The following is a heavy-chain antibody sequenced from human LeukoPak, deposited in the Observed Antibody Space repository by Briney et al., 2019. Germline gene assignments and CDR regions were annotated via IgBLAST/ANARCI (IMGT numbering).Heavy chain of an antibody. CDR2: IGAAGDT. V-gene: IGHV3-13*04. Sequence: PGGSLRLSCAASGFTFSTYDMHWVRQATGQGLEWVSAIGAAGDTFYVGSVKGRFTISRENAKNSLYLQMNSLRAGDTAVYYCARGGQSSGWYRNRFDPWGQGTLVTVSS. CDR3: ARGGQSSGWYRNRFDP. CDR1: GFTFSTYD. J-gene: IGHJ5*02. D-gene: IGHD6-19*01.